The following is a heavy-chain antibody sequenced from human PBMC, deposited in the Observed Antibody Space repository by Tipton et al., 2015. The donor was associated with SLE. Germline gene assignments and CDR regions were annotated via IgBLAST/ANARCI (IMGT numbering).Heavy chain of an antibody. D-gene: IGHD5-24*01. J-gene: IGHJ4*02. CDR2: MFYSGST. V-gene: IGHV4-59*11. CDR3: ARDRDGSIDY. CDR1: GVSIGSHY. Sequence: TLSLTCTVSGVSIGSHYWNWIRQPPGKGLEWIGYMFYSGSTNYNPSLKSRVTISVDTSNNQFSLKLSSVTAADTAMYYCARDRDGSIDYWGQGTLVTVSS.